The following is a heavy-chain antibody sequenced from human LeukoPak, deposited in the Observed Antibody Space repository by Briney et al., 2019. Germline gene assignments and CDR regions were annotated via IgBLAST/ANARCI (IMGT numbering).Heavy chain of an antibody. J-gene: IGHJ5*02. Sequence: ASVKVSCKVSGYTLTELSMHWVRQAPGKGLEWMGGFDPEDGETIYAQKFQGRVTITADESTSTAYMELSSLRSEDTAVYYCARDRLDCSSTSCYPPYNWFDPWGQGTLVTVSS. CDR2: FDPEDGET. CDR3: ARDRLDCSSTSCYPPYNWFDP. CDR1: GYTLTELS. D-gene: IGHD2-2*01. V-gene: IGHV1-24*01.